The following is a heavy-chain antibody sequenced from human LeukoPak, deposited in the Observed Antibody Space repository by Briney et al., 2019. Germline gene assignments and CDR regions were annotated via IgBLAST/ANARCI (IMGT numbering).Heavy chain of an antibody. D-gene: IGHD3-3*01. CDR3: ARVGFDDFWSGYLISDAFDI. CDR2: IYYSGST. J-gene: IGHJ3*02. Sequence: PSQTLSLTCTVSSGSISSGDYYWSWIRQPPGKGLEWIGYIYYSGSTYYNPSLKSRVTISVDTSKNQFSLKLSSVTAADTAVYYCARVGFDDFWSGYLISDAFDIWGQGTMVTVSS. V-gene: IGHV4-30-4*08. CDR1: SGSISSGDYY.